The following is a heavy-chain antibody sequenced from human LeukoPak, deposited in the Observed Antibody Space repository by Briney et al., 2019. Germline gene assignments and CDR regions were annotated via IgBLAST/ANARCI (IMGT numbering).Heavy chain of an antibody. CDR1: GFTFSSYG. CDR2: TSSSDAGT. D-gene: IGHD2-21*01. J-gene: IGHJ4*02. CDR3: ARAPVTSCRGAYCYPFDY. V-gene: IGHV3-23*01. Sequence: GGSLRLSCAASGFTFSSYGMSWVRQAPGKGLEWVSATSSSDAGTYYADSVRGRFTISRDNSKNTLYLQMNSLRVEDAAVYHCARAPVTSCRGAYCYPFDYWGQGTLVTVSS.